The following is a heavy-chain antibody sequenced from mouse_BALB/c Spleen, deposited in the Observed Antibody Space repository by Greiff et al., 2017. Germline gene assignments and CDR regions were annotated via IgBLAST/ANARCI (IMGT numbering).Heavy chain of an antibody. D-gene: IGHD2-2*01. Sequence: DVMLVESGGGLVQPGGSLRLSCATSGFTFTDYYMSWVRQPPGKALEWLGFIRNKANGYTTEYSASVKGRFTISRDNSQSILYLQMNTLRAEDSATYYCARDLVHFDYWGQGTTLTVSS. CDR3: ARDLVHFDY. J-gene: IGHJ2*01. CDR2: IRNKANGYTT. V-gene: IGHV7-3*02. CDR1: GFTFTDYY.